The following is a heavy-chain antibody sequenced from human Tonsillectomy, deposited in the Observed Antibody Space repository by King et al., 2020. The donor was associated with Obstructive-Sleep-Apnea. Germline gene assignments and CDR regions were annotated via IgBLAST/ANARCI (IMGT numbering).Heavy chain of an antibody. Sequence: HVQLVESGAEVKKPGASVRVSCKASGYTFSNYDINWVRQATGQGLEWMGWMNPNSGNTGYAQKFQGRVTMTRNTSISTAYMELSSLRSEDTAVYYCARGRDIVVLPAAEKGSGMDVWGQGTTVTVSS. D-gene: IGHD2-2*01. CDR3: ARGRDIVVLPAAEKGSGMDV. CDR2: MNPNSGNT. CDR1: GYTFSNYD. J-gene: IGHJ6*02. V-gene: IGHV1-8*01.